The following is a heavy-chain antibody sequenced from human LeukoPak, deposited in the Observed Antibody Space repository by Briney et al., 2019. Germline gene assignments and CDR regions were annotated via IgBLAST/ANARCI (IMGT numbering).Heavy chain of an antibody. D-gene: IGHD4-17*01. CDR2: IYSGGST. CDR3: ARGGDDYGDYLLNL. Sequence: GGSLRLSCAASGFTVSSNYMSWVRQAPGKGLEWVSVIYSGGSTYYADSVKGRFTISIDNSKNTLYLQMNSLRAEDTAVYYCARGGDDYGDYLLNLWGQGTLVTVSS. CDR1: GFTVSSNY. J-gene: IGHJ4*02. V-gene: IGHV3-66*01.